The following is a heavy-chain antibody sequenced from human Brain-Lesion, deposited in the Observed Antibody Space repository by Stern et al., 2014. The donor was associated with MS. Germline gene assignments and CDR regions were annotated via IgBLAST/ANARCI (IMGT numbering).Heavy chain of an antibody. D-gene: IGHD3-3*01. CDR1: GYIFTGYY. Sequence: QVQLVQSGAEVKKPGASVKVSCKTSGYIFTGYYIHWVRQAPGQGLEWMAWINPNTGGPKYAKKFQGRATMSRDTSISTAYVELSSLTSDDTAVYYCARDQRGITIFGVVTDYYYLGMDVWGQGTTVTVSS. CDR3: ARDQRGITIFGVVTDYYYLGMDV. V-gene: IGHV1-2*02. CDR2: INPNTGGP. J-gene: IGHJ6*02.